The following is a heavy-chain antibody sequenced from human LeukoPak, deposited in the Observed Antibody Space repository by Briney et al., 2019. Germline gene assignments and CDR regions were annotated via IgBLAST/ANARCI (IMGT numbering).Heavy chain of an antibody. J-gene: IGHJ4*02. Sequence: SQTLSLTCAVSGGSISSGGLSWSWIRQPPGKGLEWIGYIYHSGSTYYNPSLKGRVTISVDRSKNQFSLKLTSVTAADTAVYYCASGGYSSSWSPFDYWGQGTLVTVSS. CDR1: GGSISSGGLS. V-gene: IGHV4-30-2*01. D-gene: IGHD6-13*01. CDR3: ASGGYSSSWSPFDY. CDR2: IYHSGST.